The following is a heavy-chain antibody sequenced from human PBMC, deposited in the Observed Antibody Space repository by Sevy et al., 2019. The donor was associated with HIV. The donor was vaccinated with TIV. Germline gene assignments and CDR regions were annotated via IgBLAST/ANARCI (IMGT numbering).Heavy chain of an antibody. J-gene: IGHJ4*02. CDR1: GYSFTSYW. V-gene: IGHV5-51*01. CDR3: ARPGSSGYSSSVVDY. CDR2: IYPGDSDT. D-gene: IGHD6-6*01. Sequence: GESLKISCKGSGYSFTSYWIGWVRQMPGKGLEWMGIIYPGDSDTSYSPSFQGQVTISADKSISTAYLQWSSLKASDTAMYYCARPGSSGYSSSVVDYWGQGTLVTVSS.